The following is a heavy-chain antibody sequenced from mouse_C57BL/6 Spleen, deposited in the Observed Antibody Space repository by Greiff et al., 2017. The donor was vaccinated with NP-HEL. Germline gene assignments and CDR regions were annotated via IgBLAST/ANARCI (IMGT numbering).Heavy chain of an antibody. CDR2: IHPNSGST. V-gene: IGHV1-64*01. Sequence: QVQLQQPGAELVKPGASVKLSCKASGYTFTSYWMHWVKQRPGQGLEWIGMIHPNSGSTNYNEKFKSKATLTVDKSSSTAYMQLSSLTSEDSAVYYCARDWDGYYPFDYWGQGTTLTVSS. J-gene: IGHJ2*01. CDR3: ARDWDGYYPFDY. D-gene: IGHD2-3*01. CDR1: GYTFTSYW.